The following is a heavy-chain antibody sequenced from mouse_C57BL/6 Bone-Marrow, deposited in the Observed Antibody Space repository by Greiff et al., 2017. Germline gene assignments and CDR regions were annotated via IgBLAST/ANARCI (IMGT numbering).Heavy chain of an antibody. J-gene: IGHJ1*03. V-gene: IGHV5-9-1*02. CDR2: ISSGGDYI. CDR3: TREGYYGYDRYFDV. CDR1: GFTFSSYA. Sequence: EVQLVESGEGLVKPGGSLKLSCAASGFTFSSYAMSWVRQTPEKRLEWVAYISSGGDYIYYADTVKGRFTISRDNARNTLYLQMSSLKSEDTAMYYCTREGYYGYDRYFDVWGTGTTVTVSS. D-gene: IGHD2-2*01.